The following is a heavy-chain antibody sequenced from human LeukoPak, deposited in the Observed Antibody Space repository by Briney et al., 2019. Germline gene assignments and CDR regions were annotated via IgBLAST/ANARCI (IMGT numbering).Heavy chain of an antibody. CDR3: ASIGVRGWSPTDYFDY. CDR1: GFTFSSYA. J-gene: IGHJ4*02. V-gene: IGHV3-30-3*01. D-gene: IGHD6-19*01. CDR2: ISYDGSSK. Sequence: PGNPLRLSCAASGFTFSSYAMLWLRQAPGKGLEWVGVISYDGSSKYYADSVKGRFTISRDNSKNTLYLQMNSLRAEDTAVYYCASIGVRGWSPTDYFDYWGQGTLVTVSS.